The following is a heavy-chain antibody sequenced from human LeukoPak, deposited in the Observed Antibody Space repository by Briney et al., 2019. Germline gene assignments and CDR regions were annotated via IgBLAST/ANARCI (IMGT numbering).Heavy chain of an antibody. D-gene: IGHD3-10*01. CDR2: IWSGESYT. CDR1: GFTFSSYG. J-gene: IGHJ6*03. V-gene: IGHV3-33*01. CDR3: ARDRGRSRCYIDV. Sequence: GGSLRLSCAASGFTFSSYGMHWVRQAPGKGLEWVAIIWSGESYTYYADSVKGRFTISRDDSKNTLFLQMNGLRAEDTALYYCARDRGRSRCYIDVWGRGTMVTVSS.